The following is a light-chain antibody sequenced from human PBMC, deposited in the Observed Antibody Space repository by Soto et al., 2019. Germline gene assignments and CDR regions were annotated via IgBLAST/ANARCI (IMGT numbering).Light chain of an antibody. CDR3: CSYAGKTTWV. Sequence: QSALTQPASVSGSPGQSITISCTGTSSDVGSYNLVSWYQQHPGKAPKLMIYEGTKRPSGVSNRFSGSKSGNTAPLTISGLQAEDEANYYCCSYAGKTTWVFGGGTKLTVL. J-gene: IGLJ3*02. CDR2: EGT. CDR1: SSDVGSYNL. V-gene: IGLV2-23*01.